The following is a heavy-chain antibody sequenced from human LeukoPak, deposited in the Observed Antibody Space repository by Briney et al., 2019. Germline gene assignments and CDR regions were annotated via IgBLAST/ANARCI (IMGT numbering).Heavy chain of an antibody. Sequence: GGSLRLSCAASGFTFSSYGMHWVRQAPGKGLEWVAFIRYDGSNRYYADSVKGRFTISRDNSQNTLYLQMNSLRAEDTAVYYCAKALWGYCSSTNCYTVDYWGQGTLVTVSS. CDR3: AKALWGYCSSTNCYTVDY. CDR2: IRYDGSNR. CDR1: GFTFSSYG. J-gene: IGHJ4*02. V-gene: IGHV3-30*02. D-gene: IGHD2-2*02.